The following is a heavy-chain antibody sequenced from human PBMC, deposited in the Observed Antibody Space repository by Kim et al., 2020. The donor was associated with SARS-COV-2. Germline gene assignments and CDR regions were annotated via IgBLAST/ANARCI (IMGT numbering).Heavy chain of an antibody. Sequence: NATTGDTTYAQKFQGRVTVTRDTSISTAYMELSRLTSDDTAIYYCTREDYWGQGTLVTVSS. CDR3: TREDY. V-gene: IGHV1-2*02. J-gene: IGHJ4*02. CDR2: NATTGDT.